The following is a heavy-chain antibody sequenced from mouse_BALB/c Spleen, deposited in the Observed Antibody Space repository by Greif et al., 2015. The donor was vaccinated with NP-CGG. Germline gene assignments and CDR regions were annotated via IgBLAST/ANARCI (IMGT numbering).Heavy chain of an antibody. CDR1: GYTFTDYA. D-gene: IGHD2-1*01. CDR2: ISTYYGDA. Sequence: QVQLKQSGAELVRPGVSVKISCKGSGYTFTDYAMHWVKQSHAKSLEWIGVISTYYGDASYNQKFKGKATMTVDKSSSTAYMELARLTSEDSAIYYCARGDYGNYGGDAMDYWGQGTSVTVSS. J-gene: IGHJ4*01. V-gene: IGHV1S137*01. CDR3: ARGDYGNYGGDAMDY.